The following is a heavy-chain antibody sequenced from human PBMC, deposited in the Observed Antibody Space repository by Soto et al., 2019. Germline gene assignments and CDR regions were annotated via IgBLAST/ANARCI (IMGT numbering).Heavy chain of an antibody. Sequence: PGGSLRLSCAASGFSFSSYWMHWVRQAPGKGLVWVSRINNDGSSTTYADSVKGRFTISRDNAKNTLYVQMNSLRAEDTAVYYCASGYSSSWCNAFDIWGQGTMVTVSS. J-gene: IGHJ3*02. CDR2: INNDGSST. V-gene: IGHV3-74*01. D-gene: IGHD6-13*01. CDR3: ASGYSSSWCNAFDI. CDR1: GFSFSSYW.